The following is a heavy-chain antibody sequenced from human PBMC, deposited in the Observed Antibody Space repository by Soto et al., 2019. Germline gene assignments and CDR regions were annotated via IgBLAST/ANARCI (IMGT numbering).Heavy chain of an antibody. V-gene: IGHV4-59*08. D-gene: IGHD2-2*01. Sequence: SETLSLTCTVSGGSISSYYWSWIRQPPGKGLEWIGYIYYSGSTNYNPSLKSRVTISVDTSKNQFSLKLSSVTAADTALYYCARHPGVVVVPAGAFDIWGQGTMVTVSS. CDR2: IYYSGST. CDR3: ARHPGVVVVPAGAFDI. J-gene: IGHJ3*02. CDR1: GGSISSYY.